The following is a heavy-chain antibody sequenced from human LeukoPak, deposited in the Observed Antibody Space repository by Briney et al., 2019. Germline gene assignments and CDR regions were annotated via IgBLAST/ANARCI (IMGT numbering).Heavy chain of an antibody. CDR2: IYYSGST. Sequence: PSETLSLTCTVSGGSISSSSYYWGWIRQPPGKGLEWIGSIYYSGSTYYDPSLKSRVTISIDTSTNQFSLKLNSVTAADTAVYYCAREGKAPNYVVGDYWGQGTLVTVSS. V-gene: IGHV4-39*07. J-gene: IGHJ4*02. CDR3: AREGKAPNYVVGDY. D-gene: IGHD3-16*01. CDR1: GGSISSSSYY.